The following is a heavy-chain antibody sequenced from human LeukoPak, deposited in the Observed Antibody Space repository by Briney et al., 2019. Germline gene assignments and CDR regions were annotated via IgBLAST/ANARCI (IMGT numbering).Heavy chain of an antibody. CDR2: VYPGNSEA. CDR1: GYSFTNYW. CDR3: ARYNWGFYYFDY. D-gene: IGHD3-16*01. J-gene: IGHJ4*02. Sequence: GESLKISCKGSGYSFTNYWIGWVRQMPGKGLEWMGVVYPGNSEARYSPSFQGQVTISADKSISTAYLQWSSLKASDTAMYYCARYNWGFYYFDYWGQGTLVTVSS. V-gene: IGHV5-51*01.